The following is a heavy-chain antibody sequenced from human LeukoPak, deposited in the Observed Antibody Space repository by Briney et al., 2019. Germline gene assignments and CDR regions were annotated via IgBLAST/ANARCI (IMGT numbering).Heavy chain of an antibody. CDR2: IYYSGST. J-gene: IGHJ4*02. Sequence: SETLSLTCTFSGGSFSSNRCYWVRKPQPPGKGLEWIGSIYYSGSTYYNPSLKSLVTISVDTSKNQFSLKLSSVAAADTAVYYGAGQPPVAVPAAPNSWGQGTLVTVSS. V-gene: IGHV4-39*01. CDR1: GGSFSSNRCY. D-gene: IGHD2-2*01. CDR3: AGQPPVAVPAAPNS.